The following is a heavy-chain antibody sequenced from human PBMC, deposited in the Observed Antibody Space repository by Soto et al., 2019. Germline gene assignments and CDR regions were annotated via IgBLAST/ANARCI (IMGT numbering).Heavy chain of an antibody. Sequence: EVQLVESGGGLVKPGGSLRLSCAASGFTFSSYSMNWVRQAPGKGLEWVSSISSSSSYIYYADSVKGRFTISRDNAKNSLCLQMNGLRAEDRAVYYCARRRSYGSSGYYCYWGQGTLVTVSS. V-gene: IGHV3-21*01. CDR1: GFTFSSYS. CDR3: ARRRSYGSSGYYCY. D-gene: IGHD3-22*01. CDR2: ISSSSSYI. J-gene: IGHJ4*02.